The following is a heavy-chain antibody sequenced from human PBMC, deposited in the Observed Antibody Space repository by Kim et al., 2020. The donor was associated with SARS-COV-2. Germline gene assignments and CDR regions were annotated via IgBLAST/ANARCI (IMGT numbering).Heavy chain of an antibody. V-gene: IGHV1-58*01. Sequence: SVKVSCKTSGFTFARSAVQWVRQARGQRLEWIGWIVVATGNTNYAQMFQGRVTITSDMSTSTAYMDLSSLTSEDTAVYYCATGEATGGVGTLPGYDYWGQGALVTVSS. J-gene: IGHJ4*02. D-gene: IGHD3-16*01. CDR2: IVVATGNT. CDR3: ATGEATGGVGTLPGYDY. CDR1: GFTFARSA.